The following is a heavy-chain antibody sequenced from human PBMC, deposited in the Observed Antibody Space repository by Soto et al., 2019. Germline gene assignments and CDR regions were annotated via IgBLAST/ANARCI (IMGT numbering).Heavy chain of an antibody. CDR2: ISGSGGST. Sequence: EVQLLESGGGLVQPGGSLRLSCAASGFTFSSYAMSWVRQAPGKGLEWVSAISGSGGSTDYADSVKGRFTISRDNSKNTLYLQMNSLRAEDTAVYYCAKEPYIVVVPAATNWFDPWGQGTLVTVSS. D-gene: IGHD2-2*01. CDR1: GFTFSSYA. V-gene: IGHV3-23*01. J-gene: IGHJ5*02. CDR3: AKEPYIVVVPAATNWFDP.